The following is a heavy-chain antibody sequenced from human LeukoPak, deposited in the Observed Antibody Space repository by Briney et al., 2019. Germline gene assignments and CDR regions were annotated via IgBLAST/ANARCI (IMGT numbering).Heavy chain of an antibody. V-gene: IGHV4-38-2*02. CDR1: GYSISSGYY. J-gene: IGHJ4*02. CDR3: ARESRQDYYDSSGYFDY. CDR2: NYHSGST. D-gene: IGHD3-22*01. Sequence: SETLSLTCTVSGYSISSGYYWGWIRQPPGKGLEWIGSNYHSGSTYYNPSLKSRVTISVDTSKNQFSLKLSSVTAADTAVYYCARESRQDYYDSSGYFDYWGQGTLVTVSS.